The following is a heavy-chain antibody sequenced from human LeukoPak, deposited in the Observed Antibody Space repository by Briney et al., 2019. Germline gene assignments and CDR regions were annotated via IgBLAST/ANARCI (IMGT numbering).Heavy chain of an antibody. CDR2: ISGSGGST. CDR1: GFTSSSYA. J-gene: IGHJ4*02. D-gene: IGHD6-19*01. CDR3: AKDLRQWLSLCFDY. V-gene: IGHV3-23*01. Sequence: GGSLRLSCAASGFTSSSYAMSWVRQAPGKGLEWVSAISGSGGSTYYADSVKGRFTISRDNSKNTLYLQMNSLRAEDTAVYYCAKDLRQWLSLCFDYWGQGTLVTVSS.